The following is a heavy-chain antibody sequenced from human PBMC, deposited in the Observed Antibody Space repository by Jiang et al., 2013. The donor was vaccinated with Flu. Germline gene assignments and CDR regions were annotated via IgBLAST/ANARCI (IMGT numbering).Heavy chain of an antibody. V-gene: IGHV3-23*04. CDR3: ANLPLPAVLGYYYYGLDV. J-gene: IGHJ6*02. CDR1: GFTFSNHA. D-gene: IGHD2-2*01. Sequence: QLVESGGGLVQPGGSLRLSCAASGFTFSNHAMTWVRQAPGKGLEWVSTLSDSGSRTYYTDSVKGRFTISRDNARSTLYLQMNNLRVEDTAVYYCANLPLPAVLGYYYYGLDVWGQGTTVAVSS. CDR2: LSDSGSRT.